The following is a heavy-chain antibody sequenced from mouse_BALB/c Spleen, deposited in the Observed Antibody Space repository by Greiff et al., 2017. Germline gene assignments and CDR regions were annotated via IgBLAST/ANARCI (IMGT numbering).Heavy chain of an antibody. J-gene: IGHJ3*01. D-gene: IGHD2-10*02. V-gene: IGHV2-9*02. Sequence: VKLVESGPGLVAPSQSLSITCTVSGFSLTSYGVHWVRQPPGKGLEWLGVIWAGGSTNYNSALMSRLSISKDNSKSQVFLKMNSLQTDDTAMYYCASKEYGNPFAYWGQGTLVTVSA. CDR1: GFSLTSYG. CDR2: IWAGGST. CDR3: ASKEYGNPFAY.